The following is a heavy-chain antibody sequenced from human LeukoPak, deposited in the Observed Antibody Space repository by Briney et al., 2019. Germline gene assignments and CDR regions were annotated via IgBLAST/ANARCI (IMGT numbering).Heavy chain of an antibody. CDR3: ARHHWAYMSGWQTPSTPFEH. CDR2: IYHSGSS. D-gene: IGHD3-3*01. Sequence: SETLSLTCTVSGDSVSSTNYYWGWIRQPPGEGLEWIGTIYHSGSSFYNPSLKSRVTMSVDTSKNTFSLKLSSVTAADTAIYYCARHHWAYMSGWQTPSTPFEHWGQGNPVTVSS. J-gene: IGHJ4*02. V-gene: IGHV4-39*01. CDR1: GDSVSSTNYY.